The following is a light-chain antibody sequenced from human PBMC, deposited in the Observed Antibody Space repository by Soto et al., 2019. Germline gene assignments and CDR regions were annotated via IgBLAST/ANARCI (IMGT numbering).Light chain of an antibody. J-gene: IGKJ3*01. V-gene: IGKV3-20*01. CDR1: RIVDGKY. Sequence: EIVLTQSPGTLSLSPGERATLSCVCSRIVDGKYLAWYHQKPGQAPRLLIHSASTRAPGIPDRFSASGAGTDFTLTISRLEPEDSAVYYCQQYSASPRTFGPGTKVDI. CDR2: SAS. CDR3: QQYSASPRT.